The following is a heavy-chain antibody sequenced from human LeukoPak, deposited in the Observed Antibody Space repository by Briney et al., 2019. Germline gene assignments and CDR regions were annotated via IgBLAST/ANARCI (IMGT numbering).Heavy chain of an antibody. CDR1: GYTFTSYG. CDR3: ARDPTKDYDFWSGYIGLDYYYGMDV. D-gene: IGHD3-3*01. V-gene: IGHV1-18*01. Sequence: ASVKVSCKASGYTFTSYGISWVRQAPGQGLEWMGWISAYNGNTNYAQKLQGRVTMTTDTSTSTAYMELRSLRSDDTAVYYCARDPTKDYDFWSGYIGLDYYYGMDVWGQGTTVTVSS. CDR2: ISAYNGNT. J-gene: IGHJ6*02.